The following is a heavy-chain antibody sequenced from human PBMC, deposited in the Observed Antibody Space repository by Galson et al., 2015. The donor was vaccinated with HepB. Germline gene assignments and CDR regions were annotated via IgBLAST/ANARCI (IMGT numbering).Heavy chain of an antibody. V-gene: IGHV3-30-3*01. CDR2: ISSDGDKK. Sequence: SLRLSCAASAFTFSHYPMHWVRQAPGKGLEWVTFISSDGDKKTYADSVKGRFTLSRDDSKHTLYLQMNSVRADDTAVYYCARGGSNETLDHWGQGTLVTVSS. J-gene: IGHJ4*02. CDR3: ARGGSNETLDH. CDR1: AFTFSHYP. D-gene: IGHD3-16*01.